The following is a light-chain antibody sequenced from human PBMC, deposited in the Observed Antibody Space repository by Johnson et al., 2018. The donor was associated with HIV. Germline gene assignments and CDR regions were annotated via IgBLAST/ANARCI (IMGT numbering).Light chain of an antibody. CDR3: GTWDSSLGAYV. J-gene: IGLJ1*01. V-gene: IGLV1-51*01. CDR1: ISNIGNNY. Sequence: VLTQPPSVSAAPGQKVTISCSGSISNIGNNYVSWYQQLPGTAPKLLIYDNNKRPSGIPDRFSGSKSGSSAPLGITGLLTGDEADYYCGTWDSSLGAYVCGTGTKVTVL. CDR2: DNN.